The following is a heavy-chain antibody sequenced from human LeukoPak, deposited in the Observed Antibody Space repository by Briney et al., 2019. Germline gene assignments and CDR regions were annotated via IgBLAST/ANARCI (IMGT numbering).Heavy chain of an antibody. Sequence: SETLSLTCTVSGGSISSYYWSWIRQPAGKGLEWIGRIYTSGSTNYNPSLKSRVTMSVDTSKNQFSLKLSSVTAADTAVYYCARDTGVGQWLYFQHWGQGTLVTVSS. V-gene: IGHV4-4*07. D-gene: IGHD6-19*01. CDR2: IYTSGST. CDR3: ARDTGVGQWLYFQH. J-gene: IGHJ1*01. CDR1: GGSISSYY.